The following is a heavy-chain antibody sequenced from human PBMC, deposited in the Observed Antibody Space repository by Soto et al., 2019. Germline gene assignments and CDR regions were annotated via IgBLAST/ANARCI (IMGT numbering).Heavy chain of an antibody. Sequence: EVQLLESGGGLVQPGGSLRLSCAASGFTFSSYAMSWVRQAPGKGLEWVSAISGSGGSTYYADSVKGRFTISRDNSKNTLYLQMNSLRAEDTAVYYCAKVTPRYYDYIWGSYRLNYWGQGTLVTVSS. V-gene: IGHV3-23*01. CDR1: GFTFSSYA. D-gene: IGHD3-16*02. J-gene: IGHJ4*02. CDR3: AKVTPRYYDYIWGSYRLNY. CDR2: ISGSGGST.